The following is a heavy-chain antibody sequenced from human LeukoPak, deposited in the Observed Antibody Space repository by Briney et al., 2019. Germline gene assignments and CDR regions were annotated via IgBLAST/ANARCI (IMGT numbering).Heavy chain of an antibody. CDR2: AYYSGST. D-gene: IGHD5-24*01. CDR3: ARGGGYNHFDL. J-gene: IGHJ4*02. CDR1: GGSINSYY. V-gene: IGHV4-59*01. Sequence: SETLSLTCTVSGGSINSYYWSWIRQPPGKGLEWIGYAYYSGSTNYNPSLKSRVSISVDTSKNQFSLKLSSVTAADTAVNYCARGGGYNHFDLWGQGILVSVSS.